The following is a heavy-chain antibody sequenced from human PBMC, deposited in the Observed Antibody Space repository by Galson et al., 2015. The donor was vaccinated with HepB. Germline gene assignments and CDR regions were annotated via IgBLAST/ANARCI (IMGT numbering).Heavy chain of an antibody. CDR2: IGGSGDST. V-gene: IGHV3-23*01. J-gene: IGHJ4*02. CDR1: GFTFSRYA. D-gene: IGHD4-17*01. CDR3: AKDGGGFYGDSVINFDY. Sequence: SLRLSCAAPGFTFSRYAMNWVRQTPGKGLEWVSTIGGSGDSTYYADSVKGRFTISRDNSKNTLYLQMNSLRAEDTAVYFCAKDGGGFYGDSVINFDYWGQGTLVTVSS.